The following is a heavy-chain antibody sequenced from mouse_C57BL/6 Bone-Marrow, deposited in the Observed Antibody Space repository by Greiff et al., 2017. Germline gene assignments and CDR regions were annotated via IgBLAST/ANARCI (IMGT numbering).Heavy chain of an antibody. V-gene: IGHV1-67*01. CDR1: GYTFTDYA. CDR2: ISTYYGAA. CDR3: ARSGISIDDYGSSYYAMDY. J-gene: IGHJ4*01. D-gene: IGHD1-1*01. Sequence: VQLQQSGPELVRPGVSVKISCKGSGYTFTDYAMHWVNQSHAKSLEWIGVISTYYGAASYTQKFKDKATMTVDKSSSTAYMELARLTSEDSAVYYCARSGISIDDYGSSYYAMDYWGQGTSVTVSS.